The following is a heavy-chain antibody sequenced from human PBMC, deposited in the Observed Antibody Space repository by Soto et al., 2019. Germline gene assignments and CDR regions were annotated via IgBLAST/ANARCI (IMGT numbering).Heavy chain of an antibody. V-gene: IGHV1-18*01. CDR2: ISAYNGNT. CDR3: ARDYYGSGGDAFDI. D-gene: IGHD3-10*01. Sequence: ASVKVSCKASGYTFTSYGISWVRQAPGQGLEWMGWISAYNGNTNYAQKIQGRVTMTTDTSTSTAYMELRSLRSDDTAVYYCARDYYGSGGDAFDIWGQGTMVTVSS. J-gene: IGHJ3*02. CDR1: GYTFTSYG.